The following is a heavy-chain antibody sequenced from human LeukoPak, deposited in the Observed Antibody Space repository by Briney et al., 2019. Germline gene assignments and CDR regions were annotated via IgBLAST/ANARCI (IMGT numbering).Heavy chain of an antibody. CDR3: ARRRPAGTPLYFDY. D-gene: IGHD6-13*01. J-gene: IGHJ4*02. CDR2: ISSGSTYI. V-gene: IGHV3-21*01. Sequence: GGSLRLSCAASGFNFINAWMSWVRQAPGKGLEWVSSISSGSTYIYYADSVKGRFTISRDNAKNSLYLQMNSLRAEDTAICYCARRRPAGTPLYFDYWGQATLVTVS. CDR1: GFNFINAW.